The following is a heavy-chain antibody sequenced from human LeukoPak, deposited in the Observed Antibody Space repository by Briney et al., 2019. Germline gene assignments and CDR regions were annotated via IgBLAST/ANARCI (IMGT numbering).Heavy chain of an antibody. J-gene: IGHJ6*02. CDR2: IYYSGST. D-gene: IGHD6-13*01. Sequence: PSETLSLTCTVSGGSVSSYYWSWIRQPPGKGLEWIGYIYYSGSTSYNPSLKSRVTISVDTSKNQFSLKLSSVTAADTAVYYCARHEPHKDSSSWYLYYYYGMDVWGQGTTVTVSS. CDR3: ARHEPHKDSSSWYLYYYYGMDV. CDR1: GGSVSSYY. V-gene: IGHV4-59*08.